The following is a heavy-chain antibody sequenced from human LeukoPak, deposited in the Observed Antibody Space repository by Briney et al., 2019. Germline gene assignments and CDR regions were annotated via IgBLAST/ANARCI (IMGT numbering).Heavy chain of an antibody. Sequence: KPGGSLRLSCAGSGFTFRSYNINWVRQAPGKGLEWVSSISDSSTYIYYADSVKGRFTISRDNAKNSLYLQMNSLRAEDTAVYYCARDWFEQLVLSLYYGTDVWGQGTTVTVSS. V-gene: IGHV3-21*01. CDR3: ARDWFEQLVLSLYYGTDV. CDR1: GFTFRSYN. J-gene: IGHJ6*02. D-gene: IGHD6-6*01. CDR2: ISDSSTYI.